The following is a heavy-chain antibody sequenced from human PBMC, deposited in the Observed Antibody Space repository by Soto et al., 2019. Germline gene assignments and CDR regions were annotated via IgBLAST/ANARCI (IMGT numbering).Heavy chain of an antibody. CDR2: ISGSGGST. Sequence: GGSLRLSCAASGFTFSSYAMSWVRQAPGKGLEWVSAISGSGGSTYYADSVKGRFTISRDNSKNTLYLQMNSLRAEDTAVYYCAKHYDFWSGYYIRSFDYWGQGTLVTVSS. CDR3: AKHYDFWSGYYIRSFDY. J-gene: IGHJ4*02. D-gene: IGHD3-3*01. V-gene: IGHV3-23*01. CDR1: GFTFSSYA.